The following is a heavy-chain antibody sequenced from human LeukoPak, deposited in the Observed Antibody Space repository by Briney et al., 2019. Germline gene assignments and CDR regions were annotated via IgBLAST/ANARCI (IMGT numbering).Heavy chain of an antibody. D-gene: IGHD4-17*01. CDR1: GFTFSSYA. CDR2: ISYDGSNK. V-gene: IGHV3-30*14. CDR3: ARGASCGDYLSRYGMDV. Sequence: PGGSLRLSCAASGFTFSSYAMHWVRQAPGKGLEWVAVISYDGSNKYYADSVKGRFTISRDNSKNTLYLQMNSLRAEDTAVYYCARGASCGDYLSRYGMDVWGQGTTVTVSS. J-gene: IGHJ6*02.